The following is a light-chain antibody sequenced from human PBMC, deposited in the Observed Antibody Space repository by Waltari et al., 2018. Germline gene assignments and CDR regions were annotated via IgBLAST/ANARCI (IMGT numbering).Light chain of an antibody. V-gene: IGLV2-14*01. CDR2: DVS. Sequence: SALTQPASVSGSPGQPITVSCTGTSSDAGGYNYVSWYQQHPGKAPKLMIYDVSKRPSGVSNRFSASKSGNTASLAISGLQVEDEADYYCNSYTSSVTYVFGTGTKVTVL. CDR1: SSDAGGYNY. J-gene: IGLJ1*01. CDR3: NSYTSSVTYV.